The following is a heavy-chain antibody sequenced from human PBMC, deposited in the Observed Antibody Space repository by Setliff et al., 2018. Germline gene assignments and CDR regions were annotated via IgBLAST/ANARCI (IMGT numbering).Heavy chain of an antibody. V-gene: IGHV1-46*01. D-gene: IGHD2-15*01. CDR1: GYTFTNYY. Sequence: ASVKVSCKASGYTFTNYYINWVRQAPGQGLEWMGIINPRAGTTSYAQNYQGRVTMTTDTSTSTAYMELRSLRSDDTAVYYCAKDRVEVVVAAPQARFDPWGQGTLVTVSS. CDR3: AKDRVEVVVAAPQARFDP. J-gene: IGHJ5*02. CDR2: INPRAGTT.